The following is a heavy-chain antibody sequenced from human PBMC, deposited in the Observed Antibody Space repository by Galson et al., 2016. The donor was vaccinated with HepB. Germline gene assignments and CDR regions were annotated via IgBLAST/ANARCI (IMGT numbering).Heavy chain of an antibody. CDR1: GFTFSNNW. CDR3: ARDSGFCSYIDCRGDGFGI. J-gene: IGHJ3*02. CDR2: IKQDGSEK. V-gene: IGHV3-7*04. Sequence: SLRLSCAASGFTFSNNWMTWVRQAPGKGLEWVANIKQDGSEKYYVDSVKVRFTISRDNAKNSLYLQMNSLRAEDTAVYYCARDSGFCSYIDCRGDGFGIWGQGTMVTVSS. D-gene: IGHD2-15*01.